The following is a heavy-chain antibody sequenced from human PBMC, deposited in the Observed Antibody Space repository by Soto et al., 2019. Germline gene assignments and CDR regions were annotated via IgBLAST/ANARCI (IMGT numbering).Heavy chain of an antibody. Sequence: SVKVSCKXSGGTFSSYAISWVRQAPGQGLEWMGGIIPIFGTANYAQKFQGRVTITADESTSTAYMELSSLRSEDTAVYYCAIDYDSSGYHSRPDAFDIWRQGTLVTVS. CDR1: GGTFSSYA. CDR3: AIDYDSSGYHSRPDAFDI. V-gene: IGHV1-69*13. CDR2: IIPIFGTA. J-gene: IGHJ3*02. D-gene: IGHD3-22*01.